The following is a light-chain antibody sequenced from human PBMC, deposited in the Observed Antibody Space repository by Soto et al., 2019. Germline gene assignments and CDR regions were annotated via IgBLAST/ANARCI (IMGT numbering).Light chain of an antibody. CDR1: SSDVGSYNL. Sequence: QPVLTQPASVSGSPGQSITISCTGSSSDVGSYNLVSWYQQHPGKAPKLMIYEGGKRPSGVSNRFSGSKSGNTASLTISGLQAEDEADYYCCSYAGSSTFHVLFGGGTKLTVL. J-gene: IGLJ2*01. CDR3: CSYAGSSTFHVL. V-gene: IGLV2-23*03. CDR2: EGG.